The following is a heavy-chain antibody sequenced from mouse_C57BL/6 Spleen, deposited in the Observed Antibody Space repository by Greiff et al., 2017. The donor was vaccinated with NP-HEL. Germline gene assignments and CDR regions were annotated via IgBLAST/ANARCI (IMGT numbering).Heavy chain of an antibody. CDR1: GFTFSDYY. J-gene: IGHJ4*01. V-gene: IGHV5-12*01. Sequence: EVQRVESGGGLVQPGGSLKLSCAASGFTFSDYYMYWVRQTPEKRLEWVAYISNGGGSTYYPDTVKGRFTISRDNAKNTLYLQMSRLKSEDTAMYYCARQRQLRGAMDYWGQGTSVTVSS. CDR3: ARQRQLRGAMDY. D-gene: IGHD3-2*01. CDR2: ISNGGGST.